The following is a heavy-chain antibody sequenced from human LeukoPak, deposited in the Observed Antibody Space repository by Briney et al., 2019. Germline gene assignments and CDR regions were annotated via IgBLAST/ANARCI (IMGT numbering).Heavy chain of an antibody. CDR1: GGSISSYY. V-gene: IGHV4-59*12. CDR3: ARSLHGLNGLGPYDPYYYYMDV. CDR2: IYYSGST. D-gene: IGHD3-22*01. J-gene: IGHJ6*03. Sequence: PSETLSLTCTVSGGSISSYYWSWIRQPPGKGLEWIGYIYYSGSTNYNPSLKSRVTISVDKSKNQFSLKLSSVTAADTAVYYCARSLHGLNGLGPYDPYYYYMDVWGKGTTVTVSS.